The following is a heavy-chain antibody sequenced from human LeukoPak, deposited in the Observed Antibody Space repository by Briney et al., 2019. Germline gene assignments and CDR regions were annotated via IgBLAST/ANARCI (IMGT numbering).Heavy chain of an antibody. CDR2: IYPGDSDT. V-gene: IGHV5-51*01. CDR1: GYSFTSYW. D-gene: IGHD6-6*01. Sequence: GESLTISCKGSGYSFTSYWIGWVRQMPGKGLEWMGIIYPGDSDTRYSPSFQGQVTISADKSISTAYLQWSSLKASDTAMYYCATSSYSTSSPGWFDPWGQGTLVPVSS. CDR3: ATSSYSTSSPGWFDP. J-gene: IGHJ5*02.